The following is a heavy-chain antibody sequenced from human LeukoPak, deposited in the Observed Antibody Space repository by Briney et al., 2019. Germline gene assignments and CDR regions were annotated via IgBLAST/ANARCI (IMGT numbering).Heavy chain of an antibody. J-gene: IGHJ5*02. CDR2: INHSGST. V-gene: IGHV4-34*01. D-gene: IGHD2-15*01. CDR1: GGSFSGYY. Sequence: SETLSLTCAVYGGSFSGYYWSWIRQPPGKGLEWIGQINHSGSTNYNPSLKSRVTISVDTSKNQFSLKLSSVTAADTAVYYCARGGAVVVAARYRWFDPWGQGTLVTVSS. CDR3: ARGGAVVVAARYRWFDP.